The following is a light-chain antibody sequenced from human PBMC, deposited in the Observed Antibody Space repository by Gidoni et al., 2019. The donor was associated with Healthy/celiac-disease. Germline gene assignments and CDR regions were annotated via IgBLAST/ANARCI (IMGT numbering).Light chain of an antibody. Sequence: EIVLTQSPATLSWSPGERATLSCRASQSVSSYLAWYQQKPGQAPRLLIYEASNRATGIPARFSGSGSGTDFTLTISSLEPEDFAVYYCQQRSNWSFTFGPGTKVDIK. CDR3: QQRSNWSFT. CDR2: EAS. CDR1: QSVSSY. V-gene: IGKV3-11*01. J-gene: IGKJ3*01.